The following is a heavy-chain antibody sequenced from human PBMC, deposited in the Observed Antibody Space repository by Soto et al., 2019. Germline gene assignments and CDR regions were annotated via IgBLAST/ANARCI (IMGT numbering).Heavy chain of an antibody. CDR3: ARVLPDSGDYRNSNYYYYGMDV. Sequence: QVQLVQSGAEVKKPGSSVKVSCKASGGTFSSYAISWVRQAPGQGLEWMGGIIPIFGTANYAQKFQGRVTITADESTSTAYMELSSLRSEDTAVYYCARVLPDSGDYRNSNYYYYGMDVWGQGTTVTVSS. V-gene: IGHV1-69*01. D-gene: IGHD4-17*01. CDR2: IIPIFGTA. CDR1: GGTFSSYA. J-gene: IGHJ6*02.